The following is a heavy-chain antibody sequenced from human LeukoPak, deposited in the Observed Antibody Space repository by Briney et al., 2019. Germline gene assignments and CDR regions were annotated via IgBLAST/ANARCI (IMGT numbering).Heavy chain of an antibody. V-gene: IGHV5-51*01. CDR3: AREGRDGFRTIDY. CDR2: IYPDDSDT. Sequence: GESLNISCKCSGYSFISYWIAGAGQMPGKGREWMGIIYPDDSDTRYSPSFQGQVPISADKSITTAYLQWSSLKASDTAMYYCAREGRDGFRTIDYWGQGTLVTVSS. CDR1: GYSFISYW. D-gene: IGHD5-24*01. J-gene: IGHJ4*02.